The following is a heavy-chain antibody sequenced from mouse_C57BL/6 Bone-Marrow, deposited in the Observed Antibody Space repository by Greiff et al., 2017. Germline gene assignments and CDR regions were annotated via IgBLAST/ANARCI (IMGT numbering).Heavy chain of an antibody. Sequence: QVQLQQPGAELVKPGASVKMSCKASGYTFTSYWITWVKQRPGQGLEWIGDIYPGSGSTNYNEKFKSKATLTVDTSSSTAYMQLSSLTSDDSAVYYCAREIITTVYYYAMDYWGQGTSVTVSS. CDR1: GYTFTSYW. D-gene: IGHD1-1*01. CDR2: IYPGSGST. J-gene: IGHJ4*01. CDR3: AREIITTVYYYAMDY. V-gene: IGHV1-55*01.